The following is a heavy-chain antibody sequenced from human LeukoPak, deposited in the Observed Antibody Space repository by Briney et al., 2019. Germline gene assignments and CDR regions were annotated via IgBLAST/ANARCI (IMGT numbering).Heavy chain of an antibody. CDR2: ICPGDSDT. V-gene: IGHV5-51*01. Sequence: GESLKISCKGSGYSFTSYWIGWVRQMPGKGLEWMGIICPGDSDTRYSPSFQGQVTISADKSISTAYLQWSSLKASDTAMYYCARQLNDYVWGSYRYPAYFDYWGQGTLVTVSS. J-gene: IGHJ4*02. CDR3: ARQLNDYVWGSYRYPAYFDY. CDR1: GYSFTSYW. D-gene: IGHD3-16*02.